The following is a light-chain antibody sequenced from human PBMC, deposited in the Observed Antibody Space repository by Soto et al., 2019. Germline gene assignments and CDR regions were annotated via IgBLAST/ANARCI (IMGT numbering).Light chain of an antibody. CDR3: QQSYSTPPT. V-gene: IGKV1-39*01. CDR1: QSISSY. Sequence: DIQMTQSPSSLSASVGDRVTITCRASQSISSYLNWYQQKPGKAPKLLIYAASSFQSGVPSRFSGSGSGTDFPLTISTLQPEDFATYYCQQSYSTPPTFGQGTKLEIK. J-gene: IGKJ2*01. CDR2: AAS.